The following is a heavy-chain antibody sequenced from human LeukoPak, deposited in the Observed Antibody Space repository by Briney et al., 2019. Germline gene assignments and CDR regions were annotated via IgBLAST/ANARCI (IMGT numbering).Heavy chain of an antibody. CDR2: IRYDGNNK. J-gene: IGHJ4*02. Sequence: GGSLRLSCAASGFTFSSYGMHWVRQAPGKGLEWVAFIRYDGNNKYYADSVKGRFTISRDNSENTLYLQMNSLRAEDTALYYCAKDDYDYVWGSYRFDYWGQGTLVTVSS. D-gene: IGHD3-16*02. V-gene: IGHV3-30*02. CDR3: AKDDYDYVWGSYRFDY. CDR1: GFTFSSYG.